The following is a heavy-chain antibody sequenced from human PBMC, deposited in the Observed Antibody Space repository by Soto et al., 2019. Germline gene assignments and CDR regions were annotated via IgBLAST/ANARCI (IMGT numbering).Heavy chain of an antibody. CDR1: GFTFSSYA. Sequence: GGSLRLSCAASGFTFSSYAMSWVRQAPGKGLEWVSAISGSGGSTYYADSVKGRFTISRDNSKNTLYLQMNSLRAEDTAVYYCAKDPSILWFGESDNWFDPWGQGTLVTVSS. D-gene: IGHD3-10*01. CDR2: ISGSGGST. J-gene: IGHJ5*02. CDR3: AKDPSILWFGESDNWFDP. V-gene: IGHV3-23*01.